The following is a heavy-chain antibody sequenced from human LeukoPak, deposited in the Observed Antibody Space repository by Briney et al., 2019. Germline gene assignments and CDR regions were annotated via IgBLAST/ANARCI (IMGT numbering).Heavy chain of an antibody. V-gene: IGHV4-39*01. D-gene: IGHD1-26*01. CDR1: GGSISSSSYY. CDR2: IYYSGST. CDR3: ARQLEWELLRGEEFDY. J-gene: IGHJ4*02. Sequence: PSETLSLTCTVSGGSISSSSYYWGWIRQPPGKGLEWIGSIYYSGSTYYNPSLKSRVAISVDTSKNQFSLKLSSVTAADTAVYYCARQLEWELLRGEEFDYWGQGTLVTVCS.